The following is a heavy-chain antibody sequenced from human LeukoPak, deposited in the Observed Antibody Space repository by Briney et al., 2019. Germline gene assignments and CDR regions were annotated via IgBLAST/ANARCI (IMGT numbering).Heavy chain of an antibody. D-gene: IGHD2/OR15-2a*01. J-gene: IGHJ4*02. CDR1: GFTFSSHA. CDR3: ARSDCNSIHCYVRDY. Sequence: PGGSLRLSCAASGFTFSSHAMSWVRRAPGKGLERVSLISGSGDTTSYADPVKGRFTISRVNSKNTLFLQMNSLRAEDTAVYFCARSDCNSIHCYVRDYWGQGTLVTVSS. V-gene: IGHV3-23*01. CDR2: ISGSGDTT.